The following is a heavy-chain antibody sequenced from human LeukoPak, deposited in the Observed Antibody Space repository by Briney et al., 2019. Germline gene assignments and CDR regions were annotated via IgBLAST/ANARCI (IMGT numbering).Heavy chain of an antibody. CDR2: ISSNGGST. J-gene: IGHJ4*02. CDR1: GFTFSSYA. Sequence: GGSLRLSCADPGFTFSSYAMHSVRQAPGKGLEYVSAISSNGGSTYYANSVKGRFTISRDNSKNTLYLQMGSLRAEDMAVYYCARARNDYGDYFFDYWGQGTLVTVSS. V-gene: IGHV3-64*01. D-gene: IGHD4-17*01. CDR3: ARARNDYGDYFFDY.